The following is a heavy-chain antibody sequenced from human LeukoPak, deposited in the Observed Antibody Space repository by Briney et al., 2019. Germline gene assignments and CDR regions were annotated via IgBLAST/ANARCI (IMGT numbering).Heavy chain of an antibody. Sequence: RTSETLSLTCAVYDDSFSAYYWSWIRQPPGKGLEGIGEVNHSGTTNYNPSLKSRVTISVATSKNQFSLQLTSVTAAETAMYYRAICLRGYAYGRIKAGFDYWGQGTLVTVSS. V-gene: IGHV4-34*01. CDR3: AICLRGYAYGRIKAGFDY. CDR2: VNHSGTT. J-gene: IGHJ4*02. CDR1: DDSFSAYY. D-gene: IGHD5-18*01.